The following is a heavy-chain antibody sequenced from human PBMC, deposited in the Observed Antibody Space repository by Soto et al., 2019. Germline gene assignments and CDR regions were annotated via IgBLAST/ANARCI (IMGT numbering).Heavy chain of an antibody. CDR3: ARYCSGGSCYSYYYYGMDV. CDR1: GGSISSGDYY. J-gene: IGHJ6*02. D-gene: IGHD2-15*01. V-gene: IGHV4-30-4*01. CDR2: IYYSGST. Sequence: ASETLSLTCTVSGGSISSGDYYWSWIRQPPGKGLEWIGYIYYSGSTYYNPSLKSRVTISVDTSKNQFSLKLSSVTAADTAVYYCARYCSGGSCYSYYYYGMDVWGQGTTVTVSS.